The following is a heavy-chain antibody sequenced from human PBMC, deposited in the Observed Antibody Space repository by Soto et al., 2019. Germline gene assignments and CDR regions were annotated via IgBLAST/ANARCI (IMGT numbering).Heavy chain of an antibody. Sequence: VASVKVSCKASGGTFSSYAISWVRQAPGQGLEWMGGIIPIFGTANYAQKFQGRVTITADESTSTAYMELSSLRSEDTAVYYCARVSLTTPHYYYGMDVWGQWTTVTVSS. V-gene: IGHV1-69*13. CDR2: IIPIFGTA. J-gene: IGHJ6*02. D-gene: IGHD3-3*01. CDR1: GGTFSSYA. CDR3: ARVSLTTPHYYYGMDV.